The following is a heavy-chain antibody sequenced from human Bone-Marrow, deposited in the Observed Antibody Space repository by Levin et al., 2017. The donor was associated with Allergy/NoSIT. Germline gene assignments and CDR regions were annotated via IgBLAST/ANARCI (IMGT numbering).Heavy chain of an antibody. Sequence: PGGSLRLSCAASGFTFSDYWMGWARQAPGKGLEWVANINQDGSETYYVDSVKGRFTISRDNAKNSLSLQMNSVRFEEAAAYYCARLGYRRPDYWGQGTRVTVSS. CDR1: GFTFSDYW. V-gene: IGHV3-7*01. CDR3: ARLGYRRPDY. D-gene: IGHD5-12*01. J-gene: IGHJ4*02. CDR2: INQDGSET.